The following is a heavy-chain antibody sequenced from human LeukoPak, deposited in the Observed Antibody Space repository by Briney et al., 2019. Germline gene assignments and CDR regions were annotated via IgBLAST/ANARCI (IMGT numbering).Heavy chain of an antibody. CDR3: AKSNGYGLVDI. CDR1: GFTFSSYW. D-gene: IGHD3-10*01. CDR2: IYYSGST. J-gene: IGHJ3*02. V-gene: IGHV4-39*07. Sequence: GSLRLSCAASGFTFSSYWMSWVRQAPGKGLEWTGSIYYSGSTYYSPSLKSRVTISLDTSRNQFSLKLNSVTAADTAVYYCAKSNGYGLVDIWGQGTMVTVSS.